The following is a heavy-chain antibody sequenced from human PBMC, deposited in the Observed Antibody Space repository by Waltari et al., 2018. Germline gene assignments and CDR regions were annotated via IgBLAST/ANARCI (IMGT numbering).Heavy chain of an antibody. CDR1: GSTFNNDG. CDR2: ISGGGSTI. CDR3: ARAHD. D-gene: IGHD1-1*01. V-gene: IGHV3-48*04. Sequence: EVQLVESGGGLVQPGGSLRLSCAASGSTFNNDGMNWVRQAPGKGLEWVSDISGGGSTIHYADSVKGRCTMSRDNAKNSLYLQMNGLRAEDTWVYFCARAHDGGQGTGITVAS. J-gene: IGHJ4*02.